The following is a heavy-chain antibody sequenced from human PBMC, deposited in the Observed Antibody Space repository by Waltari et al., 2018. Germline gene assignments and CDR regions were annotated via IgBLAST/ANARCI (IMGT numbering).Heavy chain of an antibody. CDR3: IRDLAGAWGR. J-gene: IGHJ1*01. D-gene: IGHD1-26*01. CDR1: GFIFSNYW. CDR2: INEDGTTT. Sequence: DVQLVESGGGLVQPGGSLRLSCVDSGFIFSNYWMHWVRQVPGKGLLRVARINEDGTTTTYADSVRGRFAIYRDNARSTLYLQMNSLRVEDTAIYYCIRDLAGAWGRWGQGILVTVSS. V-gene: IGHV3-74*03.